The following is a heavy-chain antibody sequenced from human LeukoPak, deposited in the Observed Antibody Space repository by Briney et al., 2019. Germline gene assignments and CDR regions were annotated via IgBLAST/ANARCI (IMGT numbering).Heavy chain of an antibody. D-gene: IGHD1-26*01. V-gene: IGHV3-64*02. CDR2: INSNGDST. CDR1: GFTFSSYS. J-gene: IGHJ4*02. CDR3: ARGGRYGGRYYFDY. Sequence: GGSLRLSCAASGFTFSSYSMHWVRQAPGKGLEYLSAINSNGDSTYYADSVKGRFTIFRDNSKNTLSLQMGSLRPEHTAVYYCARGGRYGGRYYFDYWGQGALVSVSS.